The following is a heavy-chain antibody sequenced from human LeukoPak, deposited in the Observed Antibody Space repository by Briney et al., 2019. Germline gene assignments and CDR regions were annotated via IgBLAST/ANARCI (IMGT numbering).Heavy chain of an antibody. J-gene: IGHJ4*02. CDR1: GYTFTRYG. D-gene: IGHD2-15*01. V-gene: IGHV1-18*01. Sequence: ASVKVSXKASGYTFTRYGITWVRQAPGQGLEWMGWISAYNGNTNYAQKFQGRLTVTTDTSTNTAYMELRSLRPDDTAVYYCARDFFHGHCSGLTCFLLDSWGQGSLVTVSS. CDR2: ISAYNGNT. CDR3: ARDFFHGHCSGLTCFLLDS.